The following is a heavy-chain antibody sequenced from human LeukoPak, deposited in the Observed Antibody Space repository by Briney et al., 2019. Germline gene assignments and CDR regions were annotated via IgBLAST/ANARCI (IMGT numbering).Heavy chain of an antibody. D-gene: IGHD3-22*01. V-gene: IGHV5-51*01. CDR3: ARSLEYYYDSSGSPRAFDI. Sequence: GESLKISCKGSGYSFTSYWIGWVRQMPGKGLEWMGIIYPGDSDTRYSPSFQGQVTISADKSISTAYLQWSSLKASDTAMYYCARSLEYYYDSSGSPRAFDIWGQGTMVTVSS. CDR2: IYPGDSDT. J-gene: IGHJ3*02. CDR1: GYSFTSYW.